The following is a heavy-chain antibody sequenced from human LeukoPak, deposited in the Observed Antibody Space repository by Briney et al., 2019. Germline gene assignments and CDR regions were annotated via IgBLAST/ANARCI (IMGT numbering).Heavy chain of an antibody. D-gene: IGHD1-26*01. V-gene: IGHV3-74*01. CDR3: ARDRYSNWFDP. CDR2: INSDGSST. Sequence: GGSLRLSCAASGFTSSNYWMHWVRPAPGKGMVWVSRINSDGSSTSYADSVKGRFTISRDNAKNTLYLQMNSLRAEDTAVYYCARDRYSNWFDPWGQGTLVTVSS. CDR1: GFTSSNYW. J-gene: IGHJ5*02.